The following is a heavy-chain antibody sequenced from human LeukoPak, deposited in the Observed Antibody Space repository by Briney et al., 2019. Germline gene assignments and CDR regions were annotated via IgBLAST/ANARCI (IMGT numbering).Heavy chain of an antibody. D-gene: IGHD3-22*01. J-gene: IGHJ3*02. CDR3: ARDGPYYYDSSGYYDAFDI. V-gene: IGHV4-61*05. CDR1: GGSISSSSYY. CDR2: IYYSGST. Sequence: SETLSLTCTVSGGSISSSSYYWGWIRQPPGKRLEWIGYIYYSGSTNYNPSLKSRVTISVDTSKNQFSLKLSSVTAADTAVYYCARDGPYYYDSSGYYDAFDIWGQGTMVTVSS.